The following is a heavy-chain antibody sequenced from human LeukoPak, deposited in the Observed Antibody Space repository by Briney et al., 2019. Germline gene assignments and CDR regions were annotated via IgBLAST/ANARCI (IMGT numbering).Heavy chain of an antibody. CDR1: GGTFSSYT. J-gene: IGHJ6*02. CDR3: ARGIVRGFVEVPAALYGMDV. CDR2: IIPILGMA. Sequence: GASVKVSCKASGGTFSSYTISWVRQAPGQGLEWMGRIIPILGMANYAQKFQGRVTITADKSTSTAYMELSSLRSEDTAVYYCARGIVRGFVEVPAALYGMDVWGQGTTVTVSS. V-gene: IGHV1-69*02. D-gene: IGHD2-2*01.